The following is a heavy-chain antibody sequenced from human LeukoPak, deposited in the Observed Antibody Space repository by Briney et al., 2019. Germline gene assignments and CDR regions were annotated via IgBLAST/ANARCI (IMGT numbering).Heavy chain of an antibody. Sequence: KPSETLSLTCAVYGGSFSGYYWSWIRQPPGKGLEWIGEINHSGSTNYNPSLKSRVTISVDTSKNQFSLKLSSVPAADTVVYYCARGYSSSSYNRKYYFDYSGQGTLVTVSS. CDR2: INHSGST. CDR3: ARGYSSSSYNRKYYFDY. J-gene: IGHJ4*02. D-gene: IGHD6-13*01. CDR1: GGSFSGYY. V-gene: IGHV4-34*01.